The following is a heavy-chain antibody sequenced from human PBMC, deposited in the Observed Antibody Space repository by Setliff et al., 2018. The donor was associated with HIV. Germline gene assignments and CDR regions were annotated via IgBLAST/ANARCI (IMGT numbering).Heavy chain of an antibody. D-gene: IGHD3-10*01. J-gene: IGHJ4*02. V-gene: IGHV5-51*01. Sequence: GASLKISCKASGYSFTSYWIGWVRRMPGKGLEWMGIIYPGDSDSRYSPPFQGQVTIAVDKSISTVYLQWDRLKASDTAMYYCVRSGGFGELYGYWGQGTLVTVSS. CDR1: GYSFTSYW. CDR2: IYPGDSDS. CDR3: VRSGGFGELYGY.